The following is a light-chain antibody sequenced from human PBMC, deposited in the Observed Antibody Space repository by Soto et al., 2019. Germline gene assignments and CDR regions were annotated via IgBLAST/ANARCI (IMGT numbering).Light chain of an antibody. CDR2: KAS. J-gene: IGKJ1*01. Sequence: DIQMNQTPFTLSASVGDRVTITCRASQSISSWLAWYQQKPGKAPKLLIYKASSLESGVPSRFSGSGSGTEFTLTISSLQPDDFATYYCQQYNSYSPSFGQGTKV. CDR1: QSISSW. CDR3: QQYNSYSPS. V-gene: IGKV1-5*03.